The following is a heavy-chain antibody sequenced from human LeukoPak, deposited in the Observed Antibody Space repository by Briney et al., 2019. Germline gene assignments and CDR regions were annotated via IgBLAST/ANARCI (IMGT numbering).Heavy chain of an antibody. Sequence: ASVKVSCKASGYTFTSYGISWVRQAPGQGLEWMGWISAYNGNTNYAQKLQGRVTMTTDTSTSTAYMELWSLRSDDTAVYYCARGIAAAGTWDYYYYMDVWGKGTTVTVSS. D-gene: IGHD6-13*01. J-gene: IGHJ6*03. CDR2: ISAYNGNT. V-gene: IGHV1-18*01. CDR1: GYTFTSYG. CDR3: ARGIAAAGTWDYYYYMDV.